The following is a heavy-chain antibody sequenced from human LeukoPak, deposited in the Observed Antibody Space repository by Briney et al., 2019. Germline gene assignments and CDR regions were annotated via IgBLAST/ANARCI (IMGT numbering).Heavy chain of an antibody. D-gene: IGHD5-18*01. CDR2: ISGSGGST. Sequence: SCKASGGTFSSYAMSWVRQAPGKGLEWVSAISGSGGSTYYADSVKGGFTISRDNSKNTLYLQMNSLRAEDTAVYYCAKETDIYSYGSQTFDYWGQGTLVTVSS. CDR3: AKETDIYSYGSQTFDY. CDR1: GGTFSSYA. J-gene: IGHJ4*02. V-gene: IGHV3-23*01.